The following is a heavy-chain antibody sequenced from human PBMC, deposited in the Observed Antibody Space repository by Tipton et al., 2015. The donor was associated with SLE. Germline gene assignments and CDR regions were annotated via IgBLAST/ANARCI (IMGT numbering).Heavy chain of an antibody. V-gene: IGHV3-48*03. CDR2: IGDSGKNT. D-gene: IGHD4-17*01. CDR1: GFTFSSYE. CDR3: ARDYGENWLDP. J-gene: IGHJ5*02. Sequence: SLRLSCAASGFTFSSYEVNWVRQAPGKGLEWISYIGDSGKNTFYADSVKGRFTLSRDNAMNSLYLEMNSLRADDTAVYYCARDYGENWLDPWGQGTLVTVSS.